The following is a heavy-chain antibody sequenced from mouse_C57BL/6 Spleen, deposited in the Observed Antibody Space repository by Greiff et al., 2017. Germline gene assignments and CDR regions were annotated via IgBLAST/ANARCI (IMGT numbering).Heavy chain of an antibody. D-gene: IGHD1-1*01. CDR3: ARGFYYGSSWGFAY. CDR1: GYSITSGYD. Sequence: EVHLVESGPGMVKPSQSLSLTCTVTGYSITSGYDWHWIRHFPGNKLEWMGYISYSGSTNYNPSLKSRISITHDPSKNHFFLKLNSVTTEDTATYYCARGFYYGSSWGFAYWGQGTLVTVSA. CDR2: ISYSGST. J-gene: IGHJ3*01. V-gene: IGHV3-1*01.